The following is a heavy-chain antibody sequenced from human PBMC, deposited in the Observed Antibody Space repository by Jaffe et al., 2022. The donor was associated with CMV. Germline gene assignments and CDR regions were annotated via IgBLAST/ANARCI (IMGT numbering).Heavy chain of an antibody. V-gene: IGHV4-59*01. CDR1: GGSISSYY. CDR2: IYYSGST. CDR3: ARCYYDSSGYPSLLDY. Sequence: QVQLQESGPGLVKPSETLSLTCTVSGGSISSYYWSWIRQPPGKGLEWIGYIYYSGSTNYNPSLKSRVTISVDTSKNQFSLKLSSVTAADTAVYYCARCYYDSSGYPSLLDYWGQGTLVTVSS. J-gene: IGHJ4*02. D-gene: IGHD3-22*01.